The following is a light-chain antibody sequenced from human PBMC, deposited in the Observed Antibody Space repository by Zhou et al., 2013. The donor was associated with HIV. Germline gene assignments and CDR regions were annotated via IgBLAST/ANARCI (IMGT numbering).Light chain of an antibody. CDR1: QTVSGRY. J-gene: IGKJ4*01. CDR3: QQADT. CDR2: GAS. Sequence: EIVLTQSPGTLSLSPGERVTLSCRASQTVSGRYLAWFQQRPGQAPNLLIFGASNRATGIPDRFSGSGSGTDFTLTISRLEPEDFAVYYCQQADTFGGGTEGGDQT. V-gene: IGKV3-20*01.